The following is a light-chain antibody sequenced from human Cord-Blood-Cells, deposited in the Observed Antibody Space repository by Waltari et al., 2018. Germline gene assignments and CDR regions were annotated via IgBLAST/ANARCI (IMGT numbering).Light chain of an antibody. CDR3: QQYKRTPLT. Sequence: VMTKSPASLVVALGERPTINCNSSKKVFYNTNEKNYLAWYQQRPGQPPKLLIYRASTRESGVPDRFSGSGSGTDFTLTISSLRAEDVAVYYCQQYKRTPLTFGEGTKVEIK. CDR1: KKVFYNTNEKNY. J-gene: IGKJ4*01. V-gene: IGKV4-1*01. CDR2: RAS.